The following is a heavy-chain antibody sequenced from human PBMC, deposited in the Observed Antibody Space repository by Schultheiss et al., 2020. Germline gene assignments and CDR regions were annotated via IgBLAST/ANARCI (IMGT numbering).Heavy chain of an antibody. V-gene: IGHV4-59*01. CDR1: GGSISSYY. Sequence: SETLSLTCTVSGGSISSYYWSWIRQPPGKGLEWIGYIYYSGSTNYNPSLKSRVTISVDTSKNQFSLKLSSVTAADTAVYYCARHGPKYSGYVLHWFDPWGQGTLVTVSS. D-gene: IGHD5-12*01. CDR3: ARHGPKYSGYVLHWFDP. J-gene: IGHJ5*02. CDR2: IYYSGST.